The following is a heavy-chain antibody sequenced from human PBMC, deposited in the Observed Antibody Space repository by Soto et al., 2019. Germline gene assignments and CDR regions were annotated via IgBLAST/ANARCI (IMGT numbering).Heavy chain of an antibody. CDR3: ARQQLVRVVYFDS. V-gene: IGHV1-69*13. D-gene: IGHD6-13*01. CDR1: GGTFSSDA. J-gene: IGHJ4*02. CDR2: IIPIFGTA. Sequence: SVKVSCKASGGTFSSDAISWVRQAPGQGLEWMGGIIPIFGTANYVQKFQGRVTITADESTSTGYMELSSLTSEDTAVYYCARQQLVRVVYFDSWGQGTLVTVSS.